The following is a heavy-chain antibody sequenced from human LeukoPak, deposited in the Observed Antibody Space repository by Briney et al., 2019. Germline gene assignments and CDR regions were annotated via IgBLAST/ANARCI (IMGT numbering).Heavy chain of an antibody. CDR1: GFTFSSYA. J-gene: IGHJ4*02. CDR2: ISYDGSNK. V-gene: IGHV3-30*04. CDR3: ARDRSAAAGYLGY. D-gene: IGHD6-13*01. Sequence: GRSLRLSCAASGFTFSSYAMHWVRQAPGKGLEWVAVISYDGSNKYHADSVKGRFTISRDNSKNTLYLQMNSLRAEDTAVYYCARDRSAAAGYLGYWGQGTLVTVSS.